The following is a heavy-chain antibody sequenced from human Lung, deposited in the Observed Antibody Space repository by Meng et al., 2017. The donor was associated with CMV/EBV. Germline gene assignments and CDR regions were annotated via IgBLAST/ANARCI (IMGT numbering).Heavy chain of an antibody. Sequence: PVVGAGGGLVQPGGSLKLSCEASGFIVSTKYMNWVRQAPGKGLEWVSVIYSGGSTYYTDSVKGRFTISRDNSKNTLYLQMNSLRTEDTAVYYCARGEVPAIIDYWGQGILVTVSS. J-gene: IGHJ4*02. CDR3: ARGEVPAIIDY. CDR1: GFIVSTKY. V-gene: IGHV3-66*01. D-gene: IGHD2-2*01. CDR2: IYSGGST.